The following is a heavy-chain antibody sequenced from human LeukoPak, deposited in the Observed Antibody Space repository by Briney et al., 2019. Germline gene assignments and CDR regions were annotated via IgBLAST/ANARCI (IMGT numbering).Heavy chain of an antibody. V-gene: IGHV4-34*01. Sequence: ASETLSLTCAVYGGSFSGYYWSWIRHPPGKGLEWIGEINHSGSTNYNPSLKSRVTISVDTSKNQFSLKLSSVTAADTAVYYCASPNYCGDYDRAFDIWGQGTMVTVSS. CDR1: GGSFSGYY. CDR3: ASPNYCGDYDRAFDI. D-gene: IGHD4-17*01. J-gene: IGHJ3*02. CDR2: INHSGST.